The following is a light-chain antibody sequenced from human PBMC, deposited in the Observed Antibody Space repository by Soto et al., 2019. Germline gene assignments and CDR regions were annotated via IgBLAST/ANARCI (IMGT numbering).Light chain of an antibody. Sequence: QSALTQPAPVSGSPGQSITISRTGTSSDVGGYNYVSWYQHHPGKAPKLMIYEVSNRPSGVSYRFSGSKSGNTASLTISGLQAEDEADYYCNSYTGSGIVFGTGTKVTVL. CDR3: NSYTGSGIV. CDR1: SSDVGGYNY. V-gene: IGLV2-14*01. J-gene: IGLJ1*01. CDR2: EVS.